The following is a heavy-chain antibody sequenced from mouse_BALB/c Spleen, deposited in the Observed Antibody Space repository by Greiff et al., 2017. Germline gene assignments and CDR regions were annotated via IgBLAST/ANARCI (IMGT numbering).Heavy chain of an antibody. CDR1: GFNIKDTY. V-gene: IGHV14-3*02. J-gene: IGHJ3*01. CDR2: IDPANGNT. Sequence: VQLQQSGAQLVKPGASVKLSCTASGFNIKDTYMHWVKQRPEQGLEWIGRIDPANGNTKYDPKFQGKATITADTSSNTAYLQLSSLTSEDTAVYYCARLGDYDEAFAYWGQGTLVTVSA. D-gene: IGHD2-4*01. CDR3: ARLGDYDEAFAY.